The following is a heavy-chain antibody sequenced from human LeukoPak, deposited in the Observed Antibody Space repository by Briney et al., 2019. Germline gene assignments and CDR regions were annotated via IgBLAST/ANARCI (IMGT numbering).Heavy chain of an antibody. CDR3: ARDSEPLGGWYGGSYYFDS. J-gene: IGHJ4*02. Sequence: PGGSLRLSCAASGFTFSSYSMNWVRQAPGKGLEWVSSISSSSSYIYYADSVKGRFTISRDNAKNSLYLQMNSLRAEDTAVYYCARDSEPLGGWYGGSYYFDSWAREPWSPSP. D-gene: IGHD6-19*01. CDR2: ISSSSSYI. CDR1: GFTFSSYS. V-gene: IGHV3-21*01.